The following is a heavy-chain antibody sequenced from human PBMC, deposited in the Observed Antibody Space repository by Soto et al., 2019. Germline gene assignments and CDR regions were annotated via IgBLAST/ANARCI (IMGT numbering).Heavy chain of an antibody. V-gene: IGHV1-46*03. CDR3: ARGHNWFDL. CDR1: GYTFTSYY. Sequence: QVQLVQSGAEVKKPGASVKVSCKASGYTFTSYYMHWVRQAPGQGLEWMGIINPSGGSTSYAQKFQRRVSMIRDTSTSTVYMELSSRRCGDTVVYCCARGHNWFDLWGQGTLVTVSS. J-gene: IGHJ5*01. CDR2: INPSGGST.